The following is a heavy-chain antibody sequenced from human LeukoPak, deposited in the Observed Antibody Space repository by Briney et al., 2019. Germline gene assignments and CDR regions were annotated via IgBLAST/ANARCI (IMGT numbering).Heavy chain of an antibody. CDR1: GYTFTGYY. CDR3: AKPHGGYDFWSGYSRTVNYYGMDV. Sequence: ASVKVSCKASGYTFTGYYMHWVRQAPGQGLEWMGWINPNSGGTNYAQKFQGRVTMTRDTSISTAYMELSRLRSDDTAVYYCAKPHGGYDFWSGYSRTVNYYGMDVWGQGTTVTVSS. D-gene: IGHD3-3*01. CDR2: INPNSGGT. J-gene: IGHJ6*02. V-gene: IGHV1-2*02.